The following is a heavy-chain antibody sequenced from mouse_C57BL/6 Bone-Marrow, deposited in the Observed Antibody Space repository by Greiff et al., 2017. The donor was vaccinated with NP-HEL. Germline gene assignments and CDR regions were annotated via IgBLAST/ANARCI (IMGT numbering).Heavy chain of an antibody. J-gene: IGHJ4*01. CDR2: IWSGGST. CDR3: ARRGLLAMDY. Sequence: QVHVTQSGPGLVQPSQSLSITCTVSGFSLTSYGVHWVRQSPGKDLEWLGVIWSGGSTDYNAAFISRLSISKDNSKSQVFFKMNRRQADDTAIYYCARRGLLAMDYWGQGTSVTVSS. CDR1: GFSLTSYG. V-gene: IGHV2-2*01. D-gene: IGHD3-3*01.